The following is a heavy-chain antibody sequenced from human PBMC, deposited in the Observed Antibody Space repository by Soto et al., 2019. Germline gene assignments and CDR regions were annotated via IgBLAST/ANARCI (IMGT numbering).Heavy chain of an antibody. D-gene: IGHD3-22*01. J-gene: IGHJ4*02. CDR1: GGSISSGHYC. V-gene: IGHV4-30-4*01. Sequence: SETLSLTCTVSGGSISSGHYCWSWIRQPPGKGLEWIGNIYFRGSTYYSPSLKGRGTMSVDTSKNQFSLKLSSVTAADTAVYYCARIYDSSGYVDYWGQGTLVTVS. CDR2: IYFRGST. CDR3: ARIYDSSGYVDY.